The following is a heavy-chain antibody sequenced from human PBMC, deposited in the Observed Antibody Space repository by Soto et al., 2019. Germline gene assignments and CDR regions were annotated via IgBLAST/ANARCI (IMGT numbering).Heavy chain of an antibody. D-gene: IGHD3-16*01. CDR3: ARRTAHRGYNWFDP. V-gene: IGHV3-7*01. CDR2: IKQDGSEK. J-gene: IGHJ5*02. Sequence: GGSLRLSCAASGFTFSSYWMSWGRQAPGKGLEWVANIKQDGSEKYYVDSVKGRFTISRDNAKNSLYLQMNSLRAEDTAVYYCARRTAHRGYNWFDPWGQGTLVTVSS. CDR1: GFTFSSYW.